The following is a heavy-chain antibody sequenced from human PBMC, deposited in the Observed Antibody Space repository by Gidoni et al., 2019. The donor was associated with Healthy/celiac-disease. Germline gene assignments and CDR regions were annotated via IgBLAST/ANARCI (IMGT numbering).Heavy chain of an antibody. Sequence: EVQLVQSGAEVKKPGESLKIYCKGTGYSFTSYWIGWVRQMPGKGLEWMGIIYPGDSDTRYSPSFQGQVTISADKSISTAYLEWSSLKASDTAMYYCARRSIAAAGIDAFDIWGQGTMVTVSS. V-gene: IGHV5-51*01. CDR2: IYPGDSDT. CDR1: GYSFTSYW. CDR3: ARRSIAAAGIDAFDI. D-gene: IGHD6-13*01. J-gene: IGHJ3*02.